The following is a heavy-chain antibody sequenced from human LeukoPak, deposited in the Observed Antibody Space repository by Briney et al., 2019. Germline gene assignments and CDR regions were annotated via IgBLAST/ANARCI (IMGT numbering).Heavy chain of an antibody. Sequence: SETLSLTCTVSGGSISSGGYYWSWIRQHPGKGLEWIGYIYYSGSTYYNPSLKSRVTISVDTSKNQFSLKLSSVTAADTAVYYCARVPRPMVRGVMGLSYYYGMDVWGQGTTVTVSS. CDR2: IYYSGST. D-gene: IGHD3-10*01. V-gene: IGHV4-31*03. CDR3: ARVPRPMVRGVMGLSYYYGMDV. CDR1: GGSISSGGYY. J-gene: IGHJ6*02.